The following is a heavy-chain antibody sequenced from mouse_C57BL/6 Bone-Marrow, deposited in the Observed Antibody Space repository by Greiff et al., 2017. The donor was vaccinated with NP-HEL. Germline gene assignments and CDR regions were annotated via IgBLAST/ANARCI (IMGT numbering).Heavy chain of an antibody. J-gene: IGHJ4*01. CDR2: ISSGSSTI. V-gene: IGHV5-17*01. CDR3: ATPCDAMDD. CDR1: GFTFSDYG. Sequence: EVKLMESGGGLVKPGGSLKLSCAASGFTFSDYGMHWVRQAPGKGLEWVAYISSGSSTIYYADKVKGRFTISRDKAKNTLFLPMTRLRAEDTAMYYCATPCDAMDDWGQGTSVTVSS.